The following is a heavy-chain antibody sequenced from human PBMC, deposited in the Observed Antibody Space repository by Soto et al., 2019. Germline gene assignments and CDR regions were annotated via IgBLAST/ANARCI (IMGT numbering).Heavy chain of an antibody. CDR2: ISESGETI. J-gene: IGHJ1*01. V-gene: IGHV3-11*01. D-gene: IGHD1-26*01. Sequence: GGSLRLSCATSGFTFSHYYMTWIRQAPGKGLEWVGYISESGETIYYSDSVKGRFTISRDNAKKTLHLQMTSLRAEDTAVYYCARDPVGNPQYWGQGTLVTVSX. CDR1: GFTFSHYY. CDR3: ARDPVGNPQY.